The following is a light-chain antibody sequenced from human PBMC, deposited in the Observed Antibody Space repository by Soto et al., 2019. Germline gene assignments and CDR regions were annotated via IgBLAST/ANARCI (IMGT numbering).Light chain of an antibody. V-gene: IGLV1-44*01. CDR2: SSD. CDR1: SSNIGTNT. Sequence: QAVVTQPPSASGTPGQRVTISCSGSSSNIGTNTVNWYQHLPGSAPKLLIYSSDQRPSGVPDRFSGSKSGTSASLAISGLQPDDEADYYCEAWDGSLNVVLFGGGNKLTVL. J-gene: IGLJ2*01. CDR3: EAWDGSLNVVL.